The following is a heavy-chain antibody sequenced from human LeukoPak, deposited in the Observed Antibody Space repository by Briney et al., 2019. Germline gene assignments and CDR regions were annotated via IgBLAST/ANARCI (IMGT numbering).Heavy chain of an antibody. CDR2: IIPILGIA. Sequence: SVKVSCKASGGTFSSYAISWVRQAPGQGLEWMGRIIPILGIANYAQKFQGRVTITADKSTSTAYMELSSLRSEDTAVYYCARDAYYYDSSGYYLVDYWGQGTLVTVPS. D-gene: IGHD3-22*01. V-gene: IGHV1-69*04. J-gene: IGHJ4*02. CDR1: GGTFSSYA. CDR3: ARDAYYYDSSGYYLVDY.